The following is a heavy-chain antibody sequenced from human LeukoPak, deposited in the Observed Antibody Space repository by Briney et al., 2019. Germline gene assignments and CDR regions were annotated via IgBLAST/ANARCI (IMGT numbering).Heavy chain of an antibody. V-gene: IGHV4-39*01. CDR1: DGSISSSSYY. CDR2: IYYSGST. J-gene: IGHJ5*02. Sequence: PSETLSLTCTVSDGSISSSSYYWGWIRQPPGKGLEWIGSIYYSGSTYYSPSLKSRVTLSVDTSKNQFSLKLSSVTAADTAVYYCARRRLGETTTANWFDPWGQGTLSPSPQ. D-gene: IGHD1-7*01. CDR3: ARRRLGETTTANWFDP.